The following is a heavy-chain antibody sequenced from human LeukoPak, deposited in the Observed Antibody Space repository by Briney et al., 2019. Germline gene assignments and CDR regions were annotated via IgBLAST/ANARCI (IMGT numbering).Heavy chain of an antibody. CDR2: ISYDGSNK. V-gene: IGHV3-30*18. CDR1: GFTFSSYG. D-gene: IGHD5-18*01. J-gene: IGHJ5*02. Sequence: PGGSLRLSCAASGFTFSSYGMHWVRQAPGKGLEWVAVISYDGSNKYYADSVKGRSTISRDNSKNTLYLQMNSLRAEDTAVYYCAKDGHGYGCSWFDPWGQGTLVTVSS. CDR3: AKDGHGYGCSWFDP.